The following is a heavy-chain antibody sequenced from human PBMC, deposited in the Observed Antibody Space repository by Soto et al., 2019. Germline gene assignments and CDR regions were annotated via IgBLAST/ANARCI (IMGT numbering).Heavy chain of an antibody. D-gene: IGHD3-3*01. V-gene: IGHV3-30-3*01. CDR1: GFTFSAYV. CDR3: ARGIIQDVEY. CDR2: ISYDGNSE. Sequence: QVQLVESGGGVVQPGTSLRVSCGASGFTFSAYVMHWVRQAPGKGLEWVAAISYDGNSEYYVASVKGRFTVSRDNSKNTVFLQMNTLRVEDTAVYYCARGIIQDVEYWGQGTLGTVSS. J-gene: IGHJ4*02.